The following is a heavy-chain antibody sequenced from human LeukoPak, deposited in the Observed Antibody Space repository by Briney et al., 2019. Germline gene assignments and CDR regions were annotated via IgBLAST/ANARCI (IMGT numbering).Heavy chain of an antibody. D-gene: IGHD3-22*01. V-gene: IGHV4-59*01. CDR2: FYYSGTT. Sequence: SETLSLTCTVSDGXIRGYYCTWIRQPPGKGLEWIGYFYYSGTTNYNPSLKSRVAMSLDTSKSQFSLKVNSVTAADTAVYYCARAKGGGSGFFDYWGQGTLVTVSS. CDR3: ARAKGGGSGFFDY. CDR1: DGXIRGYY. J-gene: IGHJ4*02.